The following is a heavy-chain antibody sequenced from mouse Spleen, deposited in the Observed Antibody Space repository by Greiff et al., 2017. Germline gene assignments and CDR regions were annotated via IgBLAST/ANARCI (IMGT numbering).Heavy chain of an antibody. CDR1: GYAFTNYL. Sequence: QVQLQQSGAELVRPGTSVKVSCKASGYAFTNYLIEWVKQRPGQGLEWIGVINPGSGGTNYNEKFKGKATLTADKSSSTAYMQLSSLTSEDSAVYFCARRNYSYYSFAYWGQGTLVTVSA. CDR2: INPGSGGT. J-gene: IGHJ3*01. D-gene: IGHD2-12*01. CDR3: ARRNYSYYSFAY. V-gene: IGHV1-54*01.